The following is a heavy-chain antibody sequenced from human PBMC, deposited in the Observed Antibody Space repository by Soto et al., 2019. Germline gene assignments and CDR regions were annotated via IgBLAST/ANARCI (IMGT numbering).Heavy chain of an antibody. V-gene: IGHV1-69*13. Sequence: SVKVSCKASGGTFSSYAISWVRQAPGQGLEWMGGIIPKFGTTNYAQKFQGRVTITADESTSTAYMELSSLRSEDTAVYYCARDPPPGFTYYLTWGQGTLVTVSS. CDR3: ARDPPPGFTYYLT. J-gene: IGHJ5*02. CDR1: GGTFSSYA. D-gene: IGHD3-22*01. CDR2: IIPKFGTT.